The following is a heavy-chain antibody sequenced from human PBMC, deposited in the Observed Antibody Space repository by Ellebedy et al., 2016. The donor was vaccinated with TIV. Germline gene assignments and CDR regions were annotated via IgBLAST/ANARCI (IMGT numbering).Heavy chain of an antibody. CDR3: ASNRAGAVAGTGGICDY. Sequence: GGSLRLSXAASGFTFSDYYMSWIRQAPGKGLEWVSYISSSGSTIYYADSVKGRFTISRDNAKNSLYLQMNSLRAEDTAVYYCASNRAGAVAGTGGICDYWGQGTLVTVSS. V-gene: IGHV3-11*01. CDR1: GFTFSDYY. D-gene: IGHD6-19*01. CDR2: ISSSGSTI. J-gene: IGHJ4*02.